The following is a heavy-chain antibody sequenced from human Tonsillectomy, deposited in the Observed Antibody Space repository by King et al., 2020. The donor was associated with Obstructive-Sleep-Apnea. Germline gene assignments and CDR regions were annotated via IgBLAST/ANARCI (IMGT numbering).Heavy chain of an antibody. Sequence: VQLQESGPGLVKPSETLSLTCTVSGYSISSGFYWGWIRQPPGKGLEWIGSIYHSGSTYYNPSLRSRVTMSVDTSNNQFSLKLRSVTAADTAGYYCARDPNSGGGSCYFDYWGQGTLVAVSS. V-gene: IGHV4-38-2*02. CDR3: ARDPNSGGGSCYFDY. CDR2: IYHSGST. CDR1: GYSISSGFY. D-gene: IGHD2-15*01. J-gene: IGHJ4*02.